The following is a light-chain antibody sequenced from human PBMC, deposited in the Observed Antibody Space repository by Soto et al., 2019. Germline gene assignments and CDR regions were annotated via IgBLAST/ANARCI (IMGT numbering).Light chain of an antibody. CDR3: QSYDSSLSGYV. V-gene: IGLV1-40*01. Sequence: QSALTQPPSVSGAPGQRVTISCTGSSSNIGAGYDVHWYQQLPGRAPKLLIYINTNRPSGVPGRFSGSKSGTSASLAITGLQAEDEADYFCQSYDSSLSGYVFGTGTKLTVL. J-gene: IGLJ1*01. CDR2: INT. CDR1: SSNIGAGYD.